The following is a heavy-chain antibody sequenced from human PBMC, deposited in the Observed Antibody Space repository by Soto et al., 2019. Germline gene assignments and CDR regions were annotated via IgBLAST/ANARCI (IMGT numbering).Heavy chain of an antibody. Sequence: QHGGSLRLACAASGFTFSSYAMSWVRQAPGKGLEWVSAISGSGGSTYYADSVKGRFTISRDNSKNTLYLQMNSLRAEDTAVYYCAKFPYYDILTGYQNWFDPWGQGTLVTVSS. CDR3: AKFPYYDILTGYQNWFDP. CDR2: ISGSGGST. J-gene: IGHJ5*02. D-gene: IGHD3-9*01. CDR1: GFTFSSYA. V-gene: IGHV3-23*01.